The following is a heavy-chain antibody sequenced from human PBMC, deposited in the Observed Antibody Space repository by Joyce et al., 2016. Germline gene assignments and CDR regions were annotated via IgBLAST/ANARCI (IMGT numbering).Heavy chain of an antibody. D-gene: IGHD6-19*01. Sequence: QVRLVQSGAEVKRPGASVKVSCKASGYDFSSHGISWVRQAPGKGLEWMAWINTDTGGTEYARSFRGRLTLTTDTSTNTVYMDLGRLRSDDTAVYFCARALIDNSGEGFDYWGQGTLLSVSS. J-gene: IGHJ4*02. CDR2: INTDTGGT. CDR1: GYDFSSHG. V-gene: IGHV1-18*01. CDR3: ARALIDNSGEGFDY.